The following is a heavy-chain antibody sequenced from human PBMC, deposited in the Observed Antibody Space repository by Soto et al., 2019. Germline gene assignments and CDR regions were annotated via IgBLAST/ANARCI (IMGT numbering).Heavy chain of an antibody. D-gene: IGHD3-22*01. CDR1: GFTFSSHA. CDR2: ISDSGAGA. J-gene: IGHJ4*02. V-gene: IGHV3-23*01. CDR3: AKPEYYYDSSGYYAPFDY. Sequence: PGGSLRLSCAASGFTFSSHAMNWVRQAPGKGLEWVSGISDSGAGAYYADSVKGRFTISRDNSKNTLFLQMNSLRAEDTAVYYCAKPEYYYDSSGYYAPFDYWGQGTLVTVSS.